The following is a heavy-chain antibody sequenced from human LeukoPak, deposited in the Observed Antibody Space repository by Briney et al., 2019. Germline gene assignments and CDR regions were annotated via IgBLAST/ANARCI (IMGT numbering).Heavy chain of an antibody. CDR3: ARDLQAVGYDFWSGYDTPYFDY. CDR1: GYTFTGYY. Sequence: ASVKVSCKASGYTFTGYYMHWVRQAPGQGLEWMGWINPNSGGTNYAQKFQGRVTMTRDTSISTAYMELSRLRSDDTAVYYCARDLQAVGYDFWSGYDTPYFDYWGQGTLVTVSS. CDR2: INPNSGGT. V-gene: IGHV1-2*02. J-gene: IGHJ4*02. D-gene: IGHD3-3*01.